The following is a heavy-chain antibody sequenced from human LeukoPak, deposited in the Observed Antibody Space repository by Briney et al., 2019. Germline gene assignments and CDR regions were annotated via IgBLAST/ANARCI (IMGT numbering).Heavy chain of an antibody. D-gene: IGHD2-21*01. CDR3: ARLKLYLSTYYSPVYYKYV. Sequence: SETLSLTCSASGFAFSSYNWSWIRQPAGKGPEWIGRIYPTGNTDYNPSLKTRVTMSTDLSKKQFSLRLTSVTAEETDGREHARLKLYLSTYYSPVYYKYVWGKGTAVTVSS. CDR1: GFAFSSYN. CDR2: IYPTGNT. J-gene: IGHJ6*03. V-gene: IGHV4-4*07.